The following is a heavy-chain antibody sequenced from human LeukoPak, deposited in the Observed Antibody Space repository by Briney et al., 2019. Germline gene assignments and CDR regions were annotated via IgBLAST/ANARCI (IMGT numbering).Heavy chain of an antibody. J-gene: IGHJ4*02. CDR3: ARAFGDGYNNYFDY. V-gene: IGHV4-39*07. D-gene: IGHD5-24*01. CDR2: IYYSGST. Sequence: SETLSLTCAVSGGSISSSSYYWGWIRQPPGKGLEWIGSIYYSGSTYYNPSLKSRVTISVDTSRNQFSLKLSSVTAADTAVYYCARAFGDGYNNYFDYWGQGTLVTVSS. CDR1: GGSISSSSYY.